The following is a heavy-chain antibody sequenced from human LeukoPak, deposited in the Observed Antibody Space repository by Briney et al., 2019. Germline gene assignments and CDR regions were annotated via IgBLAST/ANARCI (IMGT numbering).Heavy chain of an antibody. CDR1: GFTFSSYA. D-gene: IGHD4-17*01. J-gene: IGHJ4*02. CDR2: ISGSGGST. Sequence: GGSLRLSCAASGFTFSSYAMSWVRQAPGKGLEWVSGISGSGGSTYYADSVKGRFNISRDNSKNTLYLQMNSLRAEDTAVYYCAKDRGDADYVHYYNYWGQGTLVTVSS. CDR3: AKDRGDADYVHYYNY. V-gene: IGHV3-23*01.